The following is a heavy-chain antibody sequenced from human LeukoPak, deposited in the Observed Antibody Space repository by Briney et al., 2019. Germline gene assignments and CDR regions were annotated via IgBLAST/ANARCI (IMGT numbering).Heavy chain of an antibody. D-gene: IGHD3-22*01. J-gene: IGHJ4*02. V-gene: IGHV4-34*01. CDR1: LGSFSGYY. CDR2: INHSGST. Sequence: SETLSLTLAGYLGSFSGYYWSWIRPPPGKGLEWLGDINHSGSTNYNPSLKSRDTISVDTSKNQFSLKLSSVTAADTAVYYCARERLGAYYDSRGNHYYFDYWGQGTLVTVSS. CDR3: ARERLGAYYDSRGNHYYFDY.